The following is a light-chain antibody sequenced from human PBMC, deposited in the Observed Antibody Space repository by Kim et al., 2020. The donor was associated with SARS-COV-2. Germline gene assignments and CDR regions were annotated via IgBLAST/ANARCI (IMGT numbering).Light chain of an antibody. V-gene: IGLV2-14*01. CDR3: SSSASSSTYV. CDR1: SSDVGRYNY. J-gene: IGLJ1*01. CDR2: DVT. Sequence: QSALTQPASVSGSPGQSITISCTGTSSDVGRYNYVSLYQQYPGKAPKLMIYDVTKRPSGVSDRFSGSKSGNTASLTISGLQAEDEADYYCSSSASSSTYVFGTGTKVTVL.